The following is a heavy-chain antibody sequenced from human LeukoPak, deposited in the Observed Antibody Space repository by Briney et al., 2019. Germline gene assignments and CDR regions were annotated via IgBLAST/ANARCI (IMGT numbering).Heavy chain of an antibody. Sequence: TEGSLRLSCAASGFTASSNYVSWVRQAPGKGLEWVSVIYSGGSTYYADSVKGRFTISRDNSKNTLYLQMNSLRAEDTAVYYCARDSGGNYGLDYWDQGTLVTVSS. D-gene: IGHD1-26*01. CDR1: GFTASSNY. CDR3: ARDSGGNYGLDY. CDR2: IYSGGST. V-gene: IGHV3-66*01. J-gene: IGHJ4*02.